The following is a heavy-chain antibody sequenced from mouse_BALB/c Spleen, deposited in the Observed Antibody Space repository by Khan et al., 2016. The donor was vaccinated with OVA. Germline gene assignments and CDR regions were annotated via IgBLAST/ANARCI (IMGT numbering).Heavy chain of an antibody. Sequence: QVQLQQPGAELVRPGASVKLSCKASGYTFTSYWMNWVKQRPGQGLEWIGMIDPSDSETHYNQIFKDKATLTVDKSSSTAYMQISSLTSEDSAVYYGARREKYGYDPSWFAYGGQGTLVTVSA. V-gene: IGHV1-61*01. CDR1: GYTFTSYW. CDR2: IDPSDSET. D-gene: IGHD2-2*01. J-gene: IGHJ3*01. CDR3: ARREKYGYDPSWFAY.